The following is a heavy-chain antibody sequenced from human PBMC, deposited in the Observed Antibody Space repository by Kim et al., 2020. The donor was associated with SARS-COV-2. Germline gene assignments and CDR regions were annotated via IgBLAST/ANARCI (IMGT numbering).Heavy chain of an antibody. CDR2: ISDSGGTT. CDR3: VRQYNRWIDY. Sequence: GGSLRLSCEASGFTFSAYAMHWVRQAPGKGLEWVSAISDSGGTTYYTDSVKGRFAISRDNSKNTMFLQMNSLRTEDTAVYSCVRQYNRWIDYWGQGTLVTVSS. CDR1: GFTFSAYA. D-gene: IGHD1-20*01. J-gene: IGHJ4*02. V-gene: IGHV3-23*01.